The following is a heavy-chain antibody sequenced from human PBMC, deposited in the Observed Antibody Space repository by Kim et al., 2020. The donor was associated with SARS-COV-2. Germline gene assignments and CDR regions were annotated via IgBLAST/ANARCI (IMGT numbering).Heavy chain of an antibody. CDR3: ARPMGSSGWDAFDY. V-gene: IGHV3-23*01. Sequence: GGSLRLSCAASGFSFSIYAMSWVRQAPGKGLEWVSGISHSGGCTYYADSVKGRFTISRDNSKNTLSLQINSLRAEDTAIYYCARPMGSSGWDAFDYWGQGTLVTVSS. CDR2: ISHSGGCT. CDR1: GFSFSIYA. D-gene: IGHD6-19*01. J-gene: IGHJ4*02.